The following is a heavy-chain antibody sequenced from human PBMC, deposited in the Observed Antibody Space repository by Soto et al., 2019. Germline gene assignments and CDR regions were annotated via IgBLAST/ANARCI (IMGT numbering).Heavy chain of an antibody. CDR2: IYSGGST. V-gene: IGHV3-66*01. CDR1: GFTVSSNY. J-gene: IGHJ6*04. CDR3: ERELLEVAGASTYTTSSRDA. Sequence: GGSLRLSCAASGFTVSSNYMSWVRQAPGKGLEWVSVIYSGGSTYYADSVKGRFTISRDNSKNTLYLQMNSLRAEDTAVYYCERELLEVAGASTYTTSSRDAWGKGPTVTVSP. D-gene: IGHD6-19*01.